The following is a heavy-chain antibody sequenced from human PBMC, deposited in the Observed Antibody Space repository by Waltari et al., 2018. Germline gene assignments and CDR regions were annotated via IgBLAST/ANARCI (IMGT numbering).Heavy chain of an antibody. CDR1: GFTFNKFW. Sequence: EVQLVESGGGLVQPGGSLRLSCAASGFTFNKFWMTWVRQAPGKGLEWLANINQGGGEKYYVDSLKGRFTISIDNAKNSLYLQMTSLRAEDTAVYYCARHAWGYFQYWGQGTLVTVSS. CDR3: ARHAWGYFQY. J-gene: IGHJ1*01. V-gene: IGHV3-7*01. D-gene: IGHD3-16*01. CDR2: INQGGGEK.